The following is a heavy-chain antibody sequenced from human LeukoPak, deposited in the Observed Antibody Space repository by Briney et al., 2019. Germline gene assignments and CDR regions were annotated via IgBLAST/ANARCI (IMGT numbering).Heavy chain of an antibody. CDR1: GYTFTGYY. J-gene: IGHJ4*02. CDR3: ARDRTIFGVVMPEWYFDY. Sequence: GASVKVSCKASGYTFTGYYMHWVRQAPGQGLEWMGWINPNSGGTNHAQKFQGRVTMTRDTSISTAYMELSRLRSDDTAVYYCARDRTIFGVVMPEWYFDYWGQGTLVTVSS. CDR2: INPNSGGT. D-gene: IGHD3-3*01. V-gene: IGHV1-2*02.